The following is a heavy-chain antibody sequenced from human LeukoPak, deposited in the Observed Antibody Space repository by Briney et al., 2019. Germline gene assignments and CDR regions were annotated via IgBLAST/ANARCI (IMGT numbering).Heavy chain of an antibody. Sequence: PGGSLRLSCTVSGFDFGDYALTWVRQAPGKGLEWVGFIRSKPVNGATDYAASVRGRFSISKDESEPIAYLQMNSLNTEDTAVYYCLLGWFGEVGGQGIVVTVSS. CDR3: LLGWFGEV. CDR2: IRSKPVNGAT. D-gene: IGHD3-10*01. J-gene: IGHJ4*02. CDR1: GFDFGDYA. V-gene: IGHV3-49*04.